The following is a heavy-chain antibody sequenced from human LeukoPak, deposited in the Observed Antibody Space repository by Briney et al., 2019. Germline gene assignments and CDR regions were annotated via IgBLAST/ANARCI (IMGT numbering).Heavy chain of an antibody. CDR3: AKDHYYGSGSQNWFDP. CDR2: IWYDGSNK. Sequence: PGRSLRLSCAASGFTFRSYGRHWVRQAPGKGLEWVAVIWYDGSNKYYADSVKGRFTISRDNSKNTLYLKMNSLRAEDTAVYYCAKDHYYGSGSQNWFDPWGQGTLVTVSS. V-gene: IGHV3-33*06. CDR1: GFTFRSYG. J-gene: IGHJ5*02. D-gene: IGHD3-10*01.